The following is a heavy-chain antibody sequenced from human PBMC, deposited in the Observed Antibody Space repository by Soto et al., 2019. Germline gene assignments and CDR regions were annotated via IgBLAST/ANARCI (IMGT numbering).Heavy chain of an antibody. CDR2: IYYLGNT. CDR1: GGSISSSSSY. Sequence: PSETLYLTCTVSGGSISSSSSYWGWIRQPPGKGLEWVGSIYYLGNTYYNPSLGSRVTISVDTSKNQFSLKLSSVTAADTAVYYCARGVLTGTIQNWFDPWGQGTLVTVSS. J-gene: IGHJ5*02. D-gene: IGHD1-7*01. V-gene: IGHV4-39*01. CDR3: ARGVLTGTIQNWFDP.